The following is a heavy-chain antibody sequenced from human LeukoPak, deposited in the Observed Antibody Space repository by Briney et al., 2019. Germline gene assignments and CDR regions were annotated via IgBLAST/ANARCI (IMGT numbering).Heavy chain of an antibody. Sequence: SETLSLTCTVSGGSICSSSYYWGWIRQPPGKGLEWIGSIYYSGSTYYNPSLKSRVTISVDTSKNQFSLKLSSVTAADTAVYYCARELLCSGGICYFDYWGQGTLVTVSS. CDR1: GGSICSSSYY. CDR2: IYYSGST. V-gene: IGHV4-39*02. D-gene: IGHD2-15*01. J-gene: IGHJ4*02. CDR3: ARELLCSGGICYFDY.